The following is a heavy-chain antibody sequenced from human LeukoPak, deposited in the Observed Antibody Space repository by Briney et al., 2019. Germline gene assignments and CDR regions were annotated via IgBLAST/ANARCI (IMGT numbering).Heavy chain of an antibody. V-gene: IGHV3-23*01. D-gene: IGHD6-13*01. J-gene: IGHJ4*02. CDR2: VSGGGTST. CDR3: AKGTIAAAGIRGGFDY. Sequence: GGSLRLSCAASGFTFTSYAINWVRQAPGKGLEWVSTVSGGGTSTYYADSVKGRFTISRDNSKNTLYLQMNSLRAEDTAVYYCAKGTIAAAGIRGGFDYWGQGTLVTVSS. CDR1: GFTFTSYA.